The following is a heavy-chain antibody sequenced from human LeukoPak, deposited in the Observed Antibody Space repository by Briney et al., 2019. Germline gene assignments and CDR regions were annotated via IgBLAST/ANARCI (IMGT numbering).Heavy chain of an antibody. CDR3: AKDLVGATQSGIDY. J-gene: IGHJ4*02. D-gene: IGHD1-26*01. V-gene: IGHV4-31*03. CDR2: IYYSGST. Sequence: PSETLSLTCTVSGGSISSGGYYWSWIRQHPGKGLEWIGYIYYSGSTYYNPSLKSRVTISVDTSKNQFSLKLSSVTAADTAVYYCAKDLVGATQSGIDYWGQGTLVTVSS. CDR1: GGSISSGGYY.